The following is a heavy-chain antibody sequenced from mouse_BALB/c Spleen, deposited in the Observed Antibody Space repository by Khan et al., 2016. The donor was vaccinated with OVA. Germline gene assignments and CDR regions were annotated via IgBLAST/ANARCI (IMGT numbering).Heavy chain of an antibody. J-gene: IGHJ4*01. D-gene: IGHD1-1*01. V-gene: IGHV1S41*01. CDR3: ARVNYYGRSCYAMDY. CDR2: IGPGSSNA. CDR1: GYTFTSYW. Sequence: DLVKPGASVKLSCKASGYTFTSYWINWIKQRPGQGLEWIGRIGPGSSNAYYNDMFKDKATLTVDTSSNTAYIQLSSLSSEDSAVYFCARVNYYGRSCYAMDYWGQGTSVTVSA.